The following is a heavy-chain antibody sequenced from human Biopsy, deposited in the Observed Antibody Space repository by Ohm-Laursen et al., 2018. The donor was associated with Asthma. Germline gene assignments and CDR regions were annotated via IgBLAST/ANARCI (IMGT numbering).Heavy chain of an antibody. J-gene: IGHJ6*02. Sequence: SVKVSCKASGGTFNNYAINWVRQAPGQGLEWLGGITPIYGITDYAQKFQGRLSITADGSTTTAYMELNSLTFEDTAVYFCARLATRYSYGRIYYSYGMDVWGQGTTVTVSS. V-gene: IGHV1-69*13. CDR3: ARLATRYSYGRIYYSYGMDV. D-gene: IGHD5-18*01. CDR1: GGTFNNYA. CDR2: ITPIYGIT.